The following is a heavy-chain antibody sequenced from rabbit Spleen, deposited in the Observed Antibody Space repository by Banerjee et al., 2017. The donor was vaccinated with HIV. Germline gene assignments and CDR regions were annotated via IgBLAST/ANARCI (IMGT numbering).Heavy chain of an antibody. CDR2: IDPVFGST. D-gene: IGHD3-1*01. V-gene: IGHV1S47*01. CDR1: AFDFSSGG. J-gene: IGHJ4*01. CDR3: VRDTWHFKL. Sequence: QGQLEESGGGLVPPGGSLKLSFKASAFDFSSGGVSWVRQAPGKGLEWIGYIDPVFGSTYYASWVNGRFTISSHNAQNTLYLQLNSLTAADTATYFCVRDTWHFKLWGPGTLVTVS.